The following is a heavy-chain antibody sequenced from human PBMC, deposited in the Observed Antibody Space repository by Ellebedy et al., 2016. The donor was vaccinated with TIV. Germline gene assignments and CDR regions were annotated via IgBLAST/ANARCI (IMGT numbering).Heavy chain of an antibody. V-gene: IGHV3-21*04. Sequence: GGSLRLXXAASGFTFSSSTMNWVRQAPGKGLEWVSSISSTSTYIYYADSLRGRFTISRDNARNSLYLQINNLRADDTAFYYCAKGVGSDVSGGGFALDVWGQGTTVTVSS. CDR2: ISSTSTYI. D-gene: IGHD3-16*01. CDR3: AKGVGSDVSGGGFALDV. CDR1: GFTFSSST. J-gene: IGHJ6*02.